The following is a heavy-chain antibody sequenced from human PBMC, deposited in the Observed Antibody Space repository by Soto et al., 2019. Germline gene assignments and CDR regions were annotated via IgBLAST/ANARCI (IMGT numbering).Heavy chain of an antibody. CDR1: GGAISSSDYF. V-gene: IGHV4-39*01. CDR2: IYYSGST. Sequence: SETLSLTCTVSGGAISSSDYFWGWIRQPPGKGLEWIGSIYYSGSTYYNPSLRSRVTISVDTSKNQFSLRLSSVTAADTAVFYCARHPYCTNGVCSPTSRLDYWGQGTLVTVSS. J-gene: IGHJ4*02. D-gene: IGHD2-8*01. CDR3: ARHPYCTNGVCSPTSRLDY.